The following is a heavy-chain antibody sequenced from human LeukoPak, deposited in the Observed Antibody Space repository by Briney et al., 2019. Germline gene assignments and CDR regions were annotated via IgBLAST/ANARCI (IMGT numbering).Heavy chain of an antibody. CDR1: GGSISSDDYY. D-gene: IGHD3-22*01. CDR2: MYYSGST. V-gene: IGHV4-30-4*01. Sequence: SETLSLTCTVSGGSISSDDYYWSWLRQPPGKGLEGIAYMYYSGSTYYNPSLKSRVTMSADTSKNQLSLKLSSVTAEDTAVYYCARPYYYDSRIDPWGQGSLVTVSS. J-gene: IGHJ5*02. CDR3: ARPYYYDSRIDP.